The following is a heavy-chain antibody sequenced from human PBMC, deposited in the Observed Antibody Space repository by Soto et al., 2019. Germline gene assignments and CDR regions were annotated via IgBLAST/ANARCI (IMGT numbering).Heavy chain of an antibody. CDR3: ATSGGAYYYGSGSYPPFDY. D-gene: IGHD3-10*01. CDR1: GGTFSSYA. Sequence: QVQLVQSGAEVKKPGSSVKVSCKASGGTFSSYAISWVRQAPGQGLEWMGGIIPIFGTANYAQKFQGRVTITADESTSTAYMEVSSLRSEDTAVYYCATSGGAYYYGSGSYPPFDYWGQGTLVTVSS. J-gene: IGHJ4*02. V-gene: IGHV1-69*01. CDR2: IIPIFGTA.